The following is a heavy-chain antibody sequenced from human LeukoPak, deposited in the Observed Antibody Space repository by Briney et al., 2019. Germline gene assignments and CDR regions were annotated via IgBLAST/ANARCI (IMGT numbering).Heavy chain of an antibody. J-gene: IGHJ4*02. Sequence: GGSLRLSCAASGFTFDDYAMHWVRHAPGKGLEWVSPISWDGGRTYYADSVEGRFTISRDNSKNSLYLQMSSLRAEDTALYYCAKDKFDGSGSYYFDYWGQGTLVTVSS. CDR2: ISWDGGRT. CDR3: AKDKFDGSGSYYFDY. CDR1: GFTFDDYA. D-gene: IGHD3-10*01. V-gene: IGHV3-43D*03.